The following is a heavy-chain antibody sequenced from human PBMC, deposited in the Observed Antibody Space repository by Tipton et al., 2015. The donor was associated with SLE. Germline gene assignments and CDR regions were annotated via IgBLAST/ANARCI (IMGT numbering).Heavy chain of an antibody. D-gene: IGHD2-2*01. CDR1: GGSISSSSYY. CDR3: ARGTHTLVVVPAARGAFDI. CDR2: IYYSGST. V-gene: IGHV4-39*07. J-gene: IGHJ3*02. Sequence: TLSLTCTVSGGSISSSSYYWGWIRQPPGKGLEWIGSIYYSGSTNYNPSLKSRVTISVDTSKNQFSLKLSSVTAADTAVYYCARGTHTLVVVPAARGAFDIWGQGTMVTVSS.